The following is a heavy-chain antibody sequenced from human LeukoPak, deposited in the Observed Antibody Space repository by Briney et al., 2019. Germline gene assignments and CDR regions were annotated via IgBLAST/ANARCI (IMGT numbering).Heavy chain of an antibody. D-gene: IGHD3-16*01. Sequence: GGSLRLSCAASGFTLSSYGMHWVRQAPGKGLEWVAVISYDGSNKYYADSVKGRFTISRDNSKNTLYLQMNSLRAEDTAVYYCAKGMREGGNWFVPWGQGTLVTVSS. CDR3: AKGMREGGNWFVP. CDR1: GFTLSSYG. V-gene: IGHV3-30*18. J-gene: IGHJ5*02. CDR2: ISYDGSNK.